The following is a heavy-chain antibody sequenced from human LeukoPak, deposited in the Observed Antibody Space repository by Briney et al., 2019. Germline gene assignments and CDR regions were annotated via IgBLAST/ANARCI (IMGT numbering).Heavy chain of an antibody. D-gene: IGHD2-21*02. J-gene: IGHJ5*02. V-gene: IGHV1-8*01. CDR2: MNPNSGNT. CDR1: GYTFTSYD. Sequence: GASVKVSCKASGYTFTSYDINWVRQGTGQGLEWMGWMNPNSGNTGYAQKFQGRVTMTRNTSISTAYMELSSLRSEDTAVYYCARKVTAIRGGWFDPWGQGTLVTVSS. CDR3: ARKVTAIRGGWFDP.